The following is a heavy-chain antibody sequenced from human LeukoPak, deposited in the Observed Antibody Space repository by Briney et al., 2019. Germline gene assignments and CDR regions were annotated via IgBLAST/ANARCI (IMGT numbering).Heavy chain of an antibody. V-gene: IGHV1-58*01. D-gene: IGHD1-26*01. CDR1: GLAFTCSA. Sequence: AGNVCCKASGLAFTCSAVQWVRHARGQRKEWRGWIVVVRGNTNSAQEFPERVTITRDMSSTTAYLELSSLSSGATAAYYCAGESAVSGWGRGQLVTVTS. CDR2: IVVVRGNT. CDR3: AGESAVSG. J-gene: IGHJ4*02.